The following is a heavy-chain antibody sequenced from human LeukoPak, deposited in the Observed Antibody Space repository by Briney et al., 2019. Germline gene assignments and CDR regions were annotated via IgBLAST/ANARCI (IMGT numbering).Heavy chain of an antibody. CDR1: GFTFSSYA. J-gene: IGHJ4*02. CDR2: IRGRGGST. V-gene: IGHV3-23*01. Sequence: GGSLRPSCAVSGFTFSSYAMSWVSQAPGKGLEWVSAIRGRGGSTYYADSVRGWFTICRHKSKHPLYMQTDSLIAEHPAIYYCASLNIVVPTGYWGQGTLVTVSS. CDR3: ASLNIVVPTGY. D-gene: IGHD2-2*01.